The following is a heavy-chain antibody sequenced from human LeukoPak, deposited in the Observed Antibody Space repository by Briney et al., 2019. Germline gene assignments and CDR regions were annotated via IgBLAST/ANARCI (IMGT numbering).Heavy chain of an antibody. Sequence: GGSLRLSCAASGFTFSSYAMSWVRQAPGKGLEWVSVISISGGTTYYGDSVKGRFTISRENAKNSLYLQMNSLRAGDTAVYYCARVAKERVGGVYYFDYWGQGTLVTVSS. V-gene: IGHV3-23*01. D-gene: IGHD1-1*01. CDR1: GFTFSSYA. J-gene: IGHJ4*02. CDR2: ISISGGTT. CDR3: ARVAKERVGGVYYFDY.